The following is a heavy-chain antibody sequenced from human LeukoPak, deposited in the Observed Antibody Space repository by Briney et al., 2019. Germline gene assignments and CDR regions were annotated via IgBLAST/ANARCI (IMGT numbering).Heavy chain of an antibody. D-gene: IGHD2-2*01. V-gene: IGHV4-59*01. CDR3: ARGGFHCGSTNCYPENFDY. J-gene: IGHJ4*02. Sequence: SETLSLTCTVSGGSISSYYWSWIRQPPGKGLEWIGYIYYSGSTNYNPSLKSRVTISVDTSKNQFSLKLSSVTAADTAVYYCARGGFHCGSTNCYPENFDYWGQGTLVAVSS. CDR1: GGSISSYY. CDR2: IYYSGST.